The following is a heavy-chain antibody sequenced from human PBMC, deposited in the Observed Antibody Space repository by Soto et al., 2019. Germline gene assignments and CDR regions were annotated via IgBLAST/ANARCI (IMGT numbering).Heavy chain of an antibody. Sequence: GGSLRLSCAASGFIFSAYGIHWVRQAPGKGLEWVAVISYDGNNEHYADSVKGRFTISRDNSKNTLFLQMNSLGAEDTAVYYCVKGEYYYDSSGYYPFDYWGQGTLVTVSS. CDR3: VKGEYYYDSSGYYPFDY. V-gene: IGHV3-30*18. D-gene: IGHD3-22*01. J-gene: IGHJ4*02. CDR1: GFIFSAYG. CDR2: ISYDGNNE.